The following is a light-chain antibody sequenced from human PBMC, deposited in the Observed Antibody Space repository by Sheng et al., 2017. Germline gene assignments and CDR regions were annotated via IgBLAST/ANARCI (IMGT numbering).Light chain of an antibody. J-gene: IGKJ5*01. CDR2: KAS. Sequence: DIQMTQSPSTLSASVGDRVTITCRASQSITHWLAWYQQKPGKAPKLLIYKASTLESGVPSRFSGSGSGTEFTLTISSLQPDDFATHYCQQYNTYSRTFGQGTRLDVK. CDR1: QSITHW. CDR3: QQYNTYSRT. V-gene: IGKV1-5*03.